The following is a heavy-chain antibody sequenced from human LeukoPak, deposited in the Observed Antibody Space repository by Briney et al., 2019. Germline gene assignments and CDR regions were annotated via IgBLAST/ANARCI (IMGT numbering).Heavy chain of an antibody. Sequence: GGSLRLSCAASGFTFDDYAMSWVRHAPGKGLEWVSGINWNGGTTGYADSVRGRFTISRDNAKNSLYLQMNSLRAEDTAVYYCARDSRTGGYYDSSGGVENYFDYWGQGTLVTVSS. D-gene: IGHD3-22*01. V-gene: IGHV3-20*04. J-gene: IGHJ4*02. CDR1: GFTFDDYA. CDR2: INWNGGTT. CDR3: ARDSRTGGYYDSSGGVENYFDY.